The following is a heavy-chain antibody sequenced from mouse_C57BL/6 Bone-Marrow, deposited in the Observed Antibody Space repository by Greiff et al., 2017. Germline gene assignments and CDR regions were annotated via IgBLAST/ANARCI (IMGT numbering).Heavy chain of an antibody. CDR3: ARETTVVPHWYFDV. V-gene: IGHV1-81*01. J-gene: IGHJ1*03. Sequence: QVQLQQSGAELARPGASVKLSCKASGYTFTSYGISWVKQRTGQGLEWIGEIYPRSGNTYYNEKFKGKATLTADKSSSTAYMELRSLTSEDSAVYFCARETTVVPHWYFDVWGTGTTVTVSS. D-gene: IGHD1-1*01. CDR2: IYPRSGNT. CDR1: GYTFTSYG.